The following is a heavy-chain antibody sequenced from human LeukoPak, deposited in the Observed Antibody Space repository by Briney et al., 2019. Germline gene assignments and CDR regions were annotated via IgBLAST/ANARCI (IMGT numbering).Heavy chain of an antibody. D-gene: IGHD2-2*02. Sequence: PSETLSLTRAVYGGSFSGYYWSWIRQPSGKGLEWIGEINHSGSTNYNPSLKSRVTISVDTSKNQFSLKLSSVTAADTAVYYCASLGYCSSTSCYKPDYYYYYGMDVWGQGTTVTVSS. V-gene: IGHV4-34*01. CDR2: INHSGST. CDR3: ASLGYCSSTSCYKPDYYYYYGMDV. CDR1: GGSFSGYY. J-gene: IGHJ6*02.